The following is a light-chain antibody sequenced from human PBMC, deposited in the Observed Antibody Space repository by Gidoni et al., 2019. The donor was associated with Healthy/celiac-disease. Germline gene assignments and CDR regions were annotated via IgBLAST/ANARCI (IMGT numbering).Light chain of an antibody. V-gene: IGLV1-44*01. CDR3: AAWDDSLNGYV. Sequence: QSVLTQPPSASGTPGQRVTISCSGSSSNIGSNTVHWYQQLPGTAPKRLIYSNNQRHSGVPDRFSGSKSGTSASLAISGLQSEDEADYYCAAWDDSLNGYVFGTGTKVTVL. CDR1: SSNIGSNT. J-gene: IGLJ1*01. CDR2: SNN.